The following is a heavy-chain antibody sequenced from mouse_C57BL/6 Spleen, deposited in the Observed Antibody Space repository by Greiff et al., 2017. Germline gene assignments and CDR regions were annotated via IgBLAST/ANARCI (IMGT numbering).Heavy chain of an antibody. Sequence: QVQLQQPGAELVKPGASVKMSCKASGYTFTSYWITWVKPRPGQGLEGIGDIYPGSGSTNYNEKFKSKATLTVDTSSGTAYMQLSSLASEDSAVYYCTRYGNYLDYWGQGTTLTVSS. CDR3: TRYGNYLDY. V-gene: IGHV1-55*01. J-gene: IGHJ2*01. CDR1: GYTFTSYW. D-gene: IGHD2-1*01. CDR2: IYPGSGST.